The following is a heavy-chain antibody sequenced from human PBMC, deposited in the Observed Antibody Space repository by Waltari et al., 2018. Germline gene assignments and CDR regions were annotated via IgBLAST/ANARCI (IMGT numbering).Heavy chain of an antibody. D-gene: IGHD6-13*01. J-gene: IGHJ4*02. Sequence: QVQLVQSGAEVKKPGASVKVSCKVSGYTLTELSMHWLRQAPGKGLEWMGGCGTDEGETIYGQNTQGGVSMTEDTSTDTAYMELSSLRAEDTAVYYGATGSRSSWRVDYWGQGTLVTVSS. CDR2: CGTDEGET. V-gene: IGHV1-24*01. CDR1: GYTLTELS. CDR3: ATGSRSSWRVDY.